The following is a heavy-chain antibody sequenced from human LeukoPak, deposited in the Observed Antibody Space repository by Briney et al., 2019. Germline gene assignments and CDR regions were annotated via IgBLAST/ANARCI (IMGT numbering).Heavy chain of an antibody. CDR3: ARDITMVRTYYYNGMDV. V-gene: IGHV3-48*01. CDR2: ITASSRTK. CDR1: GFTFSVYS. D-gene: IGHD3-10*01. Sequence: PGGSLRLSCAAFGFTFSVYSMNWVRQAPGKGLEWVSYITASSRTKYYADSVKGRFSISRDNAKNSLFPQMNSLRAEDTAVYYCARDITMVRTYYYNGMDVWGQGTTVTVSS. J-gene: IGHJ6*02.